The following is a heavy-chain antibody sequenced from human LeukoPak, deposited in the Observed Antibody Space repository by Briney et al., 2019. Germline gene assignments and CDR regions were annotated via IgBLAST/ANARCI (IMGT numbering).Heavy chain of an antibody. V-gene: IGHV1-69*02. CDR3: ATAGPSGYDLYYFDY. J-gene: IGHJ4*02. CDR1: GGTFSSYT. Sequence: SVKVSCKASGGTFSSYTISWVRQAPGQGLEWMGRIIPILGIANYAQKFQGRVTITADKSTSTAYMELSSLRSEDTAVYYCATAGPSGYDLYYFDYWGQGTLVTVSS. CDR2: IIPILGIA. D-gene: IGHD5-12*01.